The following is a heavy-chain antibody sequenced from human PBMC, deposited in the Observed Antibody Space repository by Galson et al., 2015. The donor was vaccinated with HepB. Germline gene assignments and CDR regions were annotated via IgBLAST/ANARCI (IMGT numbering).Heavy chain of an antibody. CDR1: GFSFDTCA. D-gene: IGHD3-16*01. J-gene: IGHJ3*01. Sequence: SLRLSCAGSGFSFDTCAMNWVRQAPGKGLEWVASISVDGDITYYADSVRGRFTISRADSRSTLYLQMNSLRAEDTAMYYCVKDRLGELPLVWGQGTMVTVSS. V-gene: IGHV3-23*01. CDR3: VKDRLGELPLV. CDR2: ISVDGDIT.